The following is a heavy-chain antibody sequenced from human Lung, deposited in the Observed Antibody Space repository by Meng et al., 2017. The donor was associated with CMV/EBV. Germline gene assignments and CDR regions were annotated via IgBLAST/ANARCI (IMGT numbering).Heavy chain of an antibody. D-gene: IGHD3-3*01. CDR1: GYTFTSYG. Sequence: ASVXVSCKASGYTFTSYGISWVRQAPGQGLEWMGWISAYNGNTNYAQKLQGRVTMTTDTSTSTAYMELRSLRSDDTAVYYCARDPISVLRFLEWNYYYYGMDVWXQGTTVTVSS. CDR2: ISAYNGNT. J-gene: IGHJ6*02. V-gene: IGHV1-18*01. CDR3: ARDPISVLRFLEWNYYYYGMDV.